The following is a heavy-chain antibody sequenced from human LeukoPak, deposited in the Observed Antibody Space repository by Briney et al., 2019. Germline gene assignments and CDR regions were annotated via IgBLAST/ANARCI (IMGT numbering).Heavy chain of an antibody. D-gene: IGHD4-11*01. Sequence: ASVKVSCKASGYTFTSYAMHWVRQAPGQRLEWMGWINAGNGNTKYSQKFQGRVTITRDTSASTAYMELSSLRSEDTAVYYCARGPGDYDASDIWGQGTVVTVSS. J-gene: IGHJ3*02. CDR1: GYTFTSYA. V-gene: IGHV1-3*01. CDR2: INAGNGNT. CDR3: ARGPGDYDASDI.